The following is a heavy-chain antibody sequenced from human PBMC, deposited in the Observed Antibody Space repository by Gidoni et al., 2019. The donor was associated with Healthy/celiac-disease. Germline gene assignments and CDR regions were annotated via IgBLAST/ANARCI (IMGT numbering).Heavy chain of an antibody. V-gene: IGHV3-23*01. CDR1: GFTFISYA. D-gene: IGHD2-2*01. J-gene: IGHJ4*02. Sequence: EVQLLESGGGLVQPGGSLRLSCAASGFTFISYAMSWVRQAPGKGLEWVSAISGSGGSTYYADSVKGRFTISRDNSKNTLYLQMNSLRAEDTAVYYCANTGYCSSTSCYPFFDYWGQGTLVTVSS. CDR3: ANTGYCSSTSCYPFFDY. CDR2: ISGSGGST.